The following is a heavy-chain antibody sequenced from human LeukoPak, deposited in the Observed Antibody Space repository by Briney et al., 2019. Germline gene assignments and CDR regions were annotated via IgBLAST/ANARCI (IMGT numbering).Heavy chain of an antibody. CDR1: GFTFSSYW. J-gene: IGHJ4*02. Sequence: GSLRLSCAASGFTFSSYWMSWIRQPPGKGLERIGEINHSGSTNYNPSLKSRVTISVDTSKNQFSLKLSSVTAADTAVYYCARDSSGYYYLVYWGQGTLVTVSS. CDR3: ARDSSGYYYLVY. V-gene: IGHV4-34*01. D-gene: IGHD3-22*01. CDR2: INHSGST.